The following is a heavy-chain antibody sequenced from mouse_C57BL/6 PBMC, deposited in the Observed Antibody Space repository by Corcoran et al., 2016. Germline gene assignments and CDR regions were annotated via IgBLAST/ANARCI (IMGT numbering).Heavy chain of an antibody. CDR2: INPNNGGT. Sequence: EVQLQQSGPELVKPGASVKMSCKASGYTFTDYNMHWVKQSHGKSLEWIGYINPNNGGTSYNQKFKGKATLTVNKSSSTAYMELRSLTSEDSAVYYCARGAYDGYRYWYFDVWGTGTTVTVSS. D-gene: IGHD2-3*01. CDR1: GYTFTDYN. V-gene: IGHV1-22*01. J-gene: IGHJ1*03. CDR3: ARGAYDGYRYWYFDV.